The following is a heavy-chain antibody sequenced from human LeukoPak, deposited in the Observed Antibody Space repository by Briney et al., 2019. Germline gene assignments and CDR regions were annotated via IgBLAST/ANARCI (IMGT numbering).Heavy chain of an antibody. CDR2: IKYDGSEK. CDR3: ARHLDWTFDW. D-gene: IGHD3/OR15-3a*01. J-gene: IGHJ4*02. V-gene: IGHV3-7*01. CDR1: GFTFSSYW. Sequence: QPGGSLRLSCTASGFTFSSYWMTWVRQAPGKGLEWMANIKYDGSEKYYVDSVKGRFTISRDNAKNSLYLQVNSLRAEDTAVYYCARHLDWTFDWWGQGTLVTVSS.